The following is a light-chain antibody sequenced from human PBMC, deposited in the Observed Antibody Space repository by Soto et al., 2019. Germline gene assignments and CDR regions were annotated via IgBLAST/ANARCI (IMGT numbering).Light chain of an antibody. Sequence: QSVLTQPPSVSGAPGQRVTISCTGSSSNIGAGYDVHWYQHLPGTAPKLLIYGNNNRPSGVPDRFSGSKSGTSASLTITGLQAEDEADYCCQSYDSSLSGYVFGTGTNVTVL. CDR3: QSYDSSLSGYV. J-gene: IGLJ1*01. V-gene: IGLV1-40*01. CDR1: SSNIGAGYD. CDR2: GNN.